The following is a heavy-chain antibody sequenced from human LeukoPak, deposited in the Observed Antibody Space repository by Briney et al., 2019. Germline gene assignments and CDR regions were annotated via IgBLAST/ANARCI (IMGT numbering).Heavy chain of an antibody. CDR3: ARGRKAPWYCSSTSCSSNHYFDY. CDR1: GGSFSGYY. CDR2: INHSGST. J-gene: IGHJ4*02. Sequence: SETLSLTCALYGGSFSGYYWSWIRQPPGKGLEWIGEINHSGSTNYNPSLKSRVTISVDTSKNQFSLKLSSVTAADTAVYYCARGRKAPWYCSSTSCSSNHYFDYWGQGTLVTVSS. D-gene: IGHD2-2*01. V-gene: IGHV4-34*01.